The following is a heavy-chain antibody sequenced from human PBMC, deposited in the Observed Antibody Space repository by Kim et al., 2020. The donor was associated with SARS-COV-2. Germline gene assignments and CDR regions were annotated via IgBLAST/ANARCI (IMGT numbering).Heavy chain of an antibody. D-gene: IGHD1-26*01. J-gene: IGHJ4*02. Sequence: SEKYYVDSVKGRFTISRDNAKNSLYLQMNSLRAEDTAVYYCARASYPHDYWGQGTLVTVSS. V-gene: IGHV3-7*01. CDR2: SEK. CDR3: ARASYPHDY.